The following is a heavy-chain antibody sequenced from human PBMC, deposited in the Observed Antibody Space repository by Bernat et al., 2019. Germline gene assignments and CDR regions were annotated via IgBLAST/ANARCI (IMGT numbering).Heavy chain of an antibody. CDR2: TRYDGSNK. V-gene: IGHV3-33*01. J-gene: IGHJ3*02. CDR1: GFTFSNYD. D-gene: IGHD6-19*01. Sequence: QVRLVESGGGVVQPGRSLRLSCAASGFTFSNYDIHWVRQAPGKGLEWVAVTRYDGSNKYYADSVKGRFTISRDNSKSTLYLQMNSLRAEDTAVYYCAREPYSSGWYDAFDIWGRGTMVTVSS. CDR3: AREPYSSGWYDAFDI.